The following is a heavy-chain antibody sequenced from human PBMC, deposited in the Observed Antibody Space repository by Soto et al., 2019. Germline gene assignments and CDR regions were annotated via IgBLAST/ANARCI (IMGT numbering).Heavy chain of an antibody. J-gene: IGHJ4*02. CDR3: ARGVIQRREFLDY. CDR2: ISSSSRYI. CDR1: GFTFSSYS. D-gene: IGHD3-16*02. V-gene: IGHV3-21*01. Sequence: EVQLVESGGGLVKPGGSLRLSCAASGFTFSSYSMNWVRQAPGKGLEWVSSISSSSRYIYYANSVKGRFTISRDNAKNSLYLQMNSLRAEDTAVYYCARGVIQRREFLDYWGQRTLVTVSS.